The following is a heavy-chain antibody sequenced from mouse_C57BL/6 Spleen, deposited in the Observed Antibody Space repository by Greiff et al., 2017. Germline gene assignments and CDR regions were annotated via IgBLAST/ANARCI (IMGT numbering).Heavy chain of an antibody. D-gene: IGHD1-2*01. V-gene: IGHV1-82*01. CDR1: GYAFSSSW. J-gene: IGHJ4*01. CDR2: IYPGDGDT. Sequence: QVQLKQSGPELVKPGASVKISCKASGYAFSSSWMNWVKQRPGKGLEWIGRIYPGDGDTNYNGKFKGKATLTADKSSSTAYMQLSSLTSEDSAVYFCARGYLRGLYAMDYWGQGTSVTVSS. CDR3: ARGYLRGLYAMDY.